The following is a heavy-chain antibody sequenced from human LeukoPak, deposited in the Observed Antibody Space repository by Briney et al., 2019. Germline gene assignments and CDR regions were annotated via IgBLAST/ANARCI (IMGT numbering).Heavy chain of an antibody. CDR2: ISSNGAST. CDR1: EFSFSRYA. V-gene: IGHV3-64D*09. J-gene: IGHJ1*01. D-gene: IGHD3-22*01. Sequence: PGGSLGPSCSASEFSFSRYAMHWVRQGPGKGLEHVSTISSNGASTYYADSAKGRFTISRDNSKNTLYLQLSSLSAEDTAVYYCVKGGYYDSSGFPEYFQDWGQGTLVSASS. CDR3: VKGGYYDSSGFPEYFQD.